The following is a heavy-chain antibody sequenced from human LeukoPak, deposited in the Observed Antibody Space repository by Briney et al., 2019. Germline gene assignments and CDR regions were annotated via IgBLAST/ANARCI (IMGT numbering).Heavy chain of an antibody. J-gene: IGHJ5*02. V-gene: IGHV4-59*01. CDR1: GGSINNYY. CDR3: AREIRAYYYDSSGYDPPNWFDP. D-gene: IGHD3-22*01. CDR2: IHNSGST. Sequence: PSETLSLTCTVSGGSINNYYWSWSRQPPGKGLEWIGYIHNSGSTNYNASLKSRVTISVDTSKNQFSLKLSSVTAADTAVYYCAREIRAYYYDSSGYDPPNWFDPWGQGTLVTVSS.